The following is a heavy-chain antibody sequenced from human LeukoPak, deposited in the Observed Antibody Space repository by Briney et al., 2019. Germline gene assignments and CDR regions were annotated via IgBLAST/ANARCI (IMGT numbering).Heavy chain of an antibody. Sequence: PGGSLRLSCAASGFTFSGSAMHWVRQASGKGLEWVGRIRSKANSYATTYAASVKGRFTISRDDSKNTAYLQMNSLKTEDTAVYYCARQRPSGSYHRPGAFDIWGQGTMVTVSS. CDR3: ARQRPSGSYHRPGAFDI. J-gene: IGHJ3*02. CDR1: GFTFSGSA. CDR2: IRSKANSYAT. D-gene: IGHD1-26*01. V-gene: IGHV3-73*01.